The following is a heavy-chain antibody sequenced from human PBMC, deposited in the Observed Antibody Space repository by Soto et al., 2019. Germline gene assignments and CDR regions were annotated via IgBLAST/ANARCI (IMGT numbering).Heavy chain of an antibody. Sequence: QVQLVESGGGVVQPGRSLRLSCAASGFTFSSYGMHWVRQAPGKGLEWVAVISYDGSNKYYADSVKGRFTISRDNSKNTLYLQMTSLRAEDTAVYYCAKVLRELARAFYYYYGMDVWGQGTTVTVSS. J-gene: IGHJ6*02. CDR2: ISYDGSNK. CDR3: AKVLRELARAFYYYYGMDV. V-gene: IGHV3-30*18. CDR1: GFTFSSYG. D-gene: IGHD1-26*01.